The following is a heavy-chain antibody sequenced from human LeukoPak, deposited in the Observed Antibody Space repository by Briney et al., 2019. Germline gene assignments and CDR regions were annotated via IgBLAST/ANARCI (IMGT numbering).Heavy chain of an antibody. CDR3: AKDGGSSSWYLSYYYYYMDV. Sequence: GGSLRLSCAASGFTFSKYSMHWVRQAPGKGLEWVSSISSRSSDIYYADSVKGRFTISRDNSKNTLYLQMNSLRAEDTAVYYCAKDGGSSSWYLSYYYYYMDVWGKGTTVTISS. CDR1: GFTFSKYS. V-gene: IGHV3-21*01. J-gene: IGHJ6*03. CDR2: ISSRSSDI. D-gene: IGHD6-13*01.